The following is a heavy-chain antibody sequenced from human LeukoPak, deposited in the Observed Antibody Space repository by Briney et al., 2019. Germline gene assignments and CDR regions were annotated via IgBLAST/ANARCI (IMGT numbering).Heavy chain of an antibody. J-gene: IGHJ4*02. CDR3: ASPGERDYFDY. D-gene: IGHD7-27*01. V-gene: IGHV4-4*09. Sequence: SETLSLSCTVSGGSISGYYWSWIRQPPGKGLEWIGYIYTSGSTNYNPSLKSRVTISVDMSKNQFSLKLSSVTAADTAVYSCASPGERDYFDYWGQGTLVTVSS. CDR1: GGSISGYY. CDR2: IYTSGST.